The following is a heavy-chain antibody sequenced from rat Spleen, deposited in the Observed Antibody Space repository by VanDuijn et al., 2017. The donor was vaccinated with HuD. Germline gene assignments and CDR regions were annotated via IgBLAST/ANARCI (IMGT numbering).Heavy chain of an antibody. Sequence: EVQLVESGGGLVRPGGSLKLSCSVSGFTFSNFDMAWVRQAPTKGLEWVSSISPSGVTYYRDSVKGRFTVSRENAKSTLSLQMDSLRSEDTATYYGARRHYGYTDYFDYWGQGVMVTVSS. CDR2: ISPSGVT. CDR1: GFTFSNFD. CDR3: ARRHYGYTDYFDY. J-gene: IGHJ2*01. D-gene: IGHD1-6*01. V-gene: IGHV5-25*01.